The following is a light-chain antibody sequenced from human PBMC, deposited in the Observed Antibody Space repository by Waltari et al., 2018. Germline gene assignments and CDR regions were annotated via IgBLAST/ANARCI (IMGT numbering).Light chain of an antibody. J-gene: IGLJ3*02. CDR1: TSDVGFYAF. CDR3: SSYTRRSYWV. V-gene: IGLV2-14*01. Sequence: QSALTQPASVSGSPGQSITISCTGTTSDVGFYAFVSWFQQPPGKAPKVMIYKVNNRPSGVSNRFSGSKSANTASLTISGLQAEDEADYYCSSYTRRSYWVFGGGTQLTVL. CDR2: KVN.